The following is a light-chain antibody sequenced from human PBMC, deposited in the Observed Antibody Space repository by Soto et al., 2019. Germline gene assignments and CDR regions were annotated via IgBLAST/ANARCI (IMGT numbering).Light chain of an antibody. V-gene: IGKV1-39*01. Sequence: DIQMTQSPSSLSASVGDRVTITCRASQSIRNFLNWYQQKPGKAPKVLIYAATTLQKDVPSRFTGSGFGTEFSLTITSLQPEDFATYYCQQTDSLLPLTFGGGTKVDIK. CDR2: AAT. CDR1: QSIRNF. CDR3: QQTDSLLPLT. J-gene: IGKJ4*01.